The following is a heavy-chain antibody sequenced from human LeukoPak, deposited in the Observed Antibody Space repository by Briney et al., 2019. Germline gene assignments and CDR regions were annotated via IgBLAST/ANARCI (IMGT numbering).Heavy chain of an antibody. V-gene: IGHV4-34*01. D-gene: IGHD5-12*01. Sequence: PSETLSLTCAVYGGSFSGYYWSWIRQPPGKGLEWIGEINHSGSTNYNPSLKSRVTISVDTSKNQFSLKLSSVTAADTAVYYCARDQSWIASGGFDPWGQGTLVTVSS. J-gene: IGHJ5*02. CDR2: INHSGST. CDR3: ARDQSWIASGGFDP. CDR1: GGSFSGYY.